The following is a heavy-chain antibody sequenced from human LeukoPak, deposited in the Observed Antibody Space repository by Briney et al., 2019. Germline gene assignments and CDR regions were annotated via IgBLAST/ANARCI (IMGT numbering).Heavy chain of an antibody. Sequence: PGGSLRLSCAASGFTFTNYDMSWVRQAPGKGLEWVSTISDSGHSTSYAGSVKGRFTISRDNSKNTLYLQMNSLRAEDTALYYCATGEFYFDFWGQGTLVTVSS. CDR1: GFTFTNYD. J-gene: IGHJ4*02. V-gene: IGHV3-23*01. CDR2: ISDSGHST. D-gene: IGHD3-16*01. CDR3: ATGEFYFDF.